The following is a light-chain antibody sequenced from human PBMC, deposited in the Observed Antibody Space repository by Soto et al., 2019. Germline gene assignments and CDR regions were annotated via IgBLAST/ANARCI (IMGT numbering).Light chain of an antibody. Sequence: DIQMTQSPSTLPAYIKDRVTMTCLACQSIDRWLACYQQRPAEAPKILIYHASSLETGAPSRFSGSGSGTEFTLTISSLQPDDFAAYYCQHYNCYSDAFGQGTKVDI. J-gene: IGKJ1*01. CDR3: QHYNCYSDA. V-gene: IGKV1-5*01. CDR2: HAS. CDR1: QSIDRW.